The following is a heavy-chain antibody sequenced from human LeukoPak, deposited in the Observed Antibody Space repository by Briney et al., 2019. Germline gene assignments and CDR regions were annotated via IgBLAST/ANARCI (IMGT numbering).Heavy chain of an antibody. CDR3: ARGTVTAPDY. Sequence: GGSLRLSCAASGFSVSNTYMSWVRHAPGKGLEWVSIIYSGGNTYYADSVKGRFTISRDNSKNTLYLQMNRLSPEDTAVYYCARGTVTAPDYWGQGTLVTVSS. CDR2: IYSGGNT. D-gene: IGHD2-21*02. CDR1: GFSVSNTY. V-gene: IGHV3-53*01. J-gene: IGHJ4*02.